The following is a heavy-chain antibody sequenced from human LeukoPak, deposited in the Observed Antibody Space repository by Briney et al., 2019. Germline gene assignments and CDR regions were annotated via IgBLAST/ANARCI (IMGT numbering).Heavy chain of an antibody. V-gene: IGHV3-43D*03. J-gene: IGHJ3*02. CDR1: GFTFDDYA. D-gene: IGHD2-15*01. Sequence: GGSLRLSCAASGFTFDDYAMHWVRQAPGKGLEWVSLISWDGGSTYYADSVKGRFTISRDNSKNSLYLQMNSLRAEDTALYYCAKGRRYCSGGSCHDAFDIWGQGTMVTVSS. CDR3: AKGRRYCSGGSCHDAFDI. CDR2: ISWDGGST.